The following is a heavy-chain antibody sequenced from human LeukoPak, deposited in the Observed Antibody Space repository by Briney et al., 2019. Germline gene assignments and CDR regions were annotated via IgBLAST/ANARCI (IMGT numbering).Heavy chain of an antibody. CDR1: GSISGYY. J-gene: IGHJ3*02. CDR3: ARQKCTSASCLTKNAFDI. V-gene: IGHV4-4*09. Sequence: SETLSLTCTVSGSISGYYWSWIRPPPGKGLEWIGYIYTSGSTNYNPSLESRVTISVDTSKNQFSLDLSSVSAADTAVYYCARQKCTSASCLTKNAFDIWGQGTMVTVSS. CDR2: IYTSGST. D-gene: IGHD2-2*01.